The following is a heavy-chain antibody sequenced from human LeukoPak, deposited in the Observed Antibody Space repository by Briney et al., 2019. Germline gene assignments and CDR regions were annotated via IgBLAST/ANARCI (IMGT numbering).Heavy chain of an antibody. CDR2: INHSGST. Sequence: SETLSLTCAVYGGSFSGYYWSWIRQPPGKGLEWIGEINHSGSTNYNPSLKSRVTISVGTSKNQFSLKLSSVTAADTAVYYCARGPRYDYVWGSYRPNWFDPWGQGTLVTVSS. J-gene: IGHJ5*02. V-gene: IGHV4-34*01. D-gene: IGHD3-16*02. CDR1: GGSFSGYY. CDR3: ARGPRYDYVWGSYRPNWFDP.